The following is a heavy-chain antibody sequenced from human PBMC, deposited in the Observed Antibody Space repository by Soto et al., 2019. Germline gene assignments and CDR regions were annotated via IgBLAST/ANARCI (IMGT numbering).Heavy chain of an antibody. CDR1: GGSFSSGGYY. Sequence: TLTLTCTVSGGSFSSGGYYWSWLGQHPGKGMERIGYIYYSGSTYYNPSLKSRVTISVDTSKNQFSLKLSSVTAADTAVYYCARVYYGGTSAAFDIWGQGTMVTVSS. D-gene: IGHD4-17*01. CDR3: ARVYYGGTSAAFDI. V-gene: IGHV4-31*03. J-gene: IGHJ3*02. CDR2: IYYSGST.